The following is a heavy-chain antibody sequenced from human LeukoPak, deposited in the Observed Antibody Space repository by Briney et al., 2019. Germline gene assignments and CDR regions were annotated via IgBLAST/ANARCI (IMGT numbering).Heavy chain of an antibody. Sequence: ASVKVSCKASGYTFTSYGISWVRQAPGQGLEWMGWISAYNGNTNYAQKLQGRVTMTTDTSTSTAYMELSRLRSDDTAVYYCARGLLRSSDYGGKIAFDVWGQGTMVTVSS. V-gene: IGHV1-18*01. J-gene: IGHJ3*01. CDR1: GYTFTSYG. CDR2: ISAYNGNT. D-gene: IGHD4-23*01. CDR3: ARGLLRSSDYGGKIAFDV.